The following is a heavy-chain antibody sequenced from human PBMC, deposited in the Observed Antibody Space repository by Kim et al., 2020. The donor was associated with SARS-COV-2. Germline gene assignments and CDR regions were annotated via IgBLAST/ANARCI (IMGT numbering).Heavy chain of an antibody. CDR3: ARDYVSTP. Sequence: GGSLRLSCATSGFTFDDYGMSWVRQAPGKGLEWVSGINWSGRSTGYAESVKGRFTISRDNAKKFLYLQMNSLRAEDTALYYCARDYVSTPWGQGTLVTVSS. J-gene: IGHJ5*02. D-gene: IGHD3-16*01. CDR1: GFTFDDYG. V-gene: IGHV3-20*04. CDR2: INWSGRST.